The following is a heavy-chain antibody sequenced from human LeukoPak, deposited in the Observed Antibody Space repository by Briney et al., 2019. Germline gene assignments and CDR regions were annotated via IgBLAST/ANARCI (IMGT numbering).Heavy chain of an antibody. J-gene: IGHJ4*02. V-gene: IGHV3-21*01. CDR1: GFTFSSYA. D-gene: IGHD6-6*01. Sequence: TGGSLRLSCAASGFTFSSYAMSWVRQAPGKGLEWVSSISSSSSYIYYADSVKGRFTISRDNAKNSLYLQMNSLRAEDTAVYYCARDSSSFRFDYWGQGTLVTVSS. CDR3: ARDSSSFRFDY. CDR2: ISSSSSYI.